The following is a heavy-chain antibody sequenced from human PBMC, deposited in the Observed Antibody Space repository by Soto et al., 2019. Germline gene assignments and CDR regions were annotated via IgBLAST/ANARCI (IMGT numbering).Heavy chain of an antibody. CDR1: GDFTSTSY. CDR2: IYYTGST. J-gene: IGHJ4*02. Sequence: QVQLQESGPGLVKPSETLSLTCTVSGDFTSTSYWSWIRQPPGKGLEWIGYIYYTGSTKYNPSLKGRVTISRDTSKNQFSLRLISVTAADTAIYYCARDGPPGYWGQGILVTVSS. V-gene: IGHV4-59*01. CDR3: ARDGPPGY.